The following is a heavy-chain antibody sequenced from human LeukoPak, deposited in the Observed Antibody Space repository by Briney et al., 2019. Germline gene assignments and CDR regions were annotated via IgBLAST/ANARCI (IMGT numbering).Heavy chain of an antibody. CDR2: IIPIFGTA. CDR1: GGTFSSYA. J-gene: IGHJ4*02. CDR3: ARERCSGGSCYWGSDY. V-gene: IGHV1-69*05. D-gene: IGHD2-15*01. Sequence: ASVKVSCKASGGTFSSYAISWVRQAPGQGLEWMGGIIPIFGTANYAQKFQGRVTITTDESTSTAYMELSSLRSEDTAVYYCARERCSGGSCYWGSDYWGQGTLVTVSS.